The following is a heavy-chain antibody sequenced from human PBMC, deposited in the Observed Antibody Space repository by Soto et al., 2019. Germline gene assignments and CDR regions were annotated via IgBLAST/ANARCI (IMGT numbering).Heavy chain of an antibody. CDR2: ISGSGGST. V-gene: IGHV3-23*01. D-gene: IGHD3-22*01. J-gene: IGHJ4*02. CDR3: AKDLDTMIVVVITTGPFYFDD. Sequence: AGGSLRLSCAASWFTFSSYAMSWVRQAPGKGLEGGSAISGSGGSTYYADSVKGRFTISRDNSKNTLYLQMNSLRAEDTAVYYCAKDLDTMIVVVITTGPFYFDDWGQRTLVTVSS. CDR1: WFTFSSYA.